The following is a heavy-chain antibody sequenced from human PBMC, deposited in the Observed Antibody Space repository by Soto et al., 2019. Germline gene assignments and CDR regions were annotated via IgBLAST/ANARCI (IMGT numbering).Heavy chain of an antibody. CDR3: ASLGGTSRLWYFDL. V-gene: IGHV3-74*01. CDR2: INGDGSST. CDR1: GFTFSRYW. Sequence: EVQLVESGGGLVQPGGSLRLSCAASGFTFSRYWMYWVRQAPGKGLVWVSRINGDGSSTTYADAVKGRFTISRDNANNTLHLQMNSLRAEDTGLYDCASLGGTSRLWYFDLWGRGTLVTVSS. J-gene: IGHJ2*01. D-gene: IGHD6-19*01.